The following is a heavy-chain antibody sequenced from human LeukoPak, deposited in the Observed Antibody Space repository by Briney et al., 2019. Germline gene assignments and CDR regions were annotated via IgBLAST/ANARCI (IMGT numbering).Heavy chain of an antibody. CDR1: GFTFSSYS. J-gene: IGHJ4*02. CDR3: ARGPGYSYGPPLNY. D-gene: IGHD5-18*01. Sequence: GSLRLSCAASGFTFSSYSMNWVRQAPGKGLEWVSSISSSSSYIYYADSVKGRFTISRDNAKNSLYLQMNSLRAEDTAVYYCARGPGYSYGPPLNYWGQGTLVTVSS. CDR2: ISSSSSYI. V-gene: IGHV3-21*01.